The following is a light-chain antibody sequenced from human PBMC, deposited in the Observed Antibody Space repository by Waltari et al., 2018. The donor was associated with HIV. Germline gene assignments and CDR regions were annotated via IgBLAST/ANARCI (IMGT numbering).Light chain of an antibody. Sequence: SALTPPASVSGSPGQSITISCTGTSSDVGGYNYVSWYQQHPGKAPKLMIYDVSNRPSGVSNRFSGSKSGNTASLTISGLRAEDEADYYCSSYTSSSRVFGGGTKLTVL. CDR1: SSDVGGYNY. CDR2: DVS. J-gene: IGLJ3*02. CDR3: SSYTSSSRV. V-gene: IGLV2-14*03.